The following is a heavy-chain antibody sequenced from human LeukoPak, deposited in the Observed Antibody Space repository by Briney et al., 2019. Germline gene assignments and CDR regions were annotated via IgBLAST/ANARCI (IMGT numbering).Heavy chain of an antibody. V-gene: IGHV3-9*01. Sequence: SGRSLRLSCAASGFTFGDYAIHWVRQAPGKGLEWVSGINHHSDITIYADSVKGRFTISRDNAKNSLYLQMNSLRAEDTALYYCAKDYSSSGLYYYYMDVWGKGTTVTVSS. CDR2: INHHSDIT. CDR1: GFTFGDYA. D-gene: IGHD6-6*01. J-gene: IGHJ6*03. CDR3: AKDYSSSGLYYYYMDV.